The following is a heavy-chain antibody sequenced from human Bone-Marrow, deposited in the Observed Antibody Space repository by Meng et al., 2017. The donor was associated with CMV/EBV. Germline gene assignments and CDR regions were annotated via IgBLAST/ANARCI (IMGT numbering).Heavy chain of an antibody. V-gene: IGHV1-46*01. CDR3: ARDGVVAAACEN. J-gene: IGHJ3*01. Sequence: ASVKVSCKASGYTFTSYYMHWVRQAPGQGLEWTGIINPSGGSTSYAQKFQGRVTMTRDTSTTTVYMELSSLRSEDTAVYYCARDGVVAAACENWGQGTMVTVSS. CDR1: GYTFTSYY. D-gene: IGHD2-2*01. CDR2: INPSGGST.